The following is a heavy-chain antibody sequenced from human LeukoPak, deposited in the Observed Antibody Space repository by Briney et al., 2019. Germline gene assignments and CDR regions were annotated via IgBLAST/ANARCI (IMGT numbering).Heavy chain of an antibody. CDR1: GFIFTNYF. D-gene: IGHD3-3*01. Sequence: GGSLRLSCAASGFIFTNYFLSWVRQAPGKGLEWVASIKHDGSEKYYVDSVRGRFTISRDNTKNSLYLQMSSLRAEDTAVYYCATDRGWRTSGYYLYYFEYWGQGTLVTFSS. CDR3: ATDRGWRTSGYYLYYFEY. CDR2: IKHDGSEK. J-gene: IGHJ4*02. V-gene: IGHV3-7*01.